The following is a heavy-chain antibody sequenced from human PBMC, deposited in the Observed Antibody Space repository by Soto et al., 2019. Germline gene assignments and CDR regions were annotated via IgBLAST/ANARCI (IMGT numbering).Heavy chain of an antibody. CDR2: TQYSAET. J-gene: IGHJ4*02. CDR1: GGSISSYY. D-gene: IGHD3-10*01. CDR3: ARHLNSGTYPLDY. Sequence: ASETLSLTCTVSGGSISSYYWSWLRPPPGKGLEWIAYTQYSAETNYNPSLKSRLTISLDTSANQVSLKLNSVTAADTAVYFCARHLNSGTYPLDYWGQGTLVTVSS. V-gene: IGHV4-59*08.